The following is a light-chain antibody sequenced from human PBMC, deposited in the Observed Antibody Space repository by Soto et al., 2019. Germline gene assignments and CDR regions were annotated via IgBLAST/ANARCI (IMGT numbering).Light chain of an antibody. J-gene: IGKJ4*01. V-gene: IGKV1-5*03. CDR2: KAS. CDR1: QSISVW. Sequence: DIQMTQSPSTLSASVGDRVTITCRASQSISVWLACYQQKPGKAPNLLIYKASTLESGVPSRFSGSGSGTEFTLTISSLQPDDFATYYCQQSNSYPLTIGGGTKVEIK. CDR3: QQSNSYPLT.